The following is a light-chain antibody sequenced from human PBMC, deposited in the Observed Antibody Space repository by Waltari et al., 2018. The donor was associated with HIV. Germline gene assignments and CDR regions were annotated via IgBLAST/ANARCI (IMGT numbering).Light chain of an antibody. CDR1: QSISSY. Sequence: DIQMTKSPSSLSASVGDRVTITCRASQSISSYLNWYQQKPGKAPKLLIYAASSLQSGVPSRFSGSGFGTDFTLTISSLQPEDFATYYCQQSYTTPWTFGQGTKVEIK. V-gene: IGKV1-39*01. CDR2: AAS. J-gene: IGKJ1*01. CDR3: QQSYTTPWT.